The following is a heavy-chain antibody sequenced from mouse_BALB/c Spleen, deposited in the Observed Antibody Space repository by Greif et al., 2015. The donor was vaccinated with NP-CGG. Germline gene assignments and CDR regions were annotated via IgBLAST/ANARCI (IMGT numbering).Heavy chain of an antibody. Sequence: QVQLQQPGAELVKPGASVELSCKASGYTFTSYYMYWVKQRPGQGLEWIGEINPSNGGTNFNEKFKSKATLTVDKSSSTAYMQLSSLTSEDSAVYYCTRSWDSYFDYWGQGTTLTVSS. V-gene: IGHV1S81*02. CDR3: TRSWDSYFDY. CDR1: GYTFTSYY. CDR2: INPSNGGT. D-gene: IGHD3-3*01. J-gene: IGHJ2*01.